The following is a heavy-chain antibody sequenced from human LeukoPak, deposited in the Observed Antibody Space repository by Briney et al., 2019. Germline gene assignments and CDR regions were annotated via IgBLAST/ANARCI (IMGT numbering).Heavy chain of an antibody. CDR3: ARVGAVAVAGTGYYFDY. CDR2: ISSSGSTI. J-gene: IGHJ4*02. CDR1: GFTFSSYW. D-gene: IGHD6-19*01. Sequence: GGSLRLSCAASGFTFSSYWMSWVRQAPGKGLEWVSYISSSGSTIYYADSVKGRFTISRDNAKNSLYLQMNSLRAGDTAVYYCARVGAVAVAGTGYYFDYWGQGTLVTVSS. V-gene: IGHV3-48*04.